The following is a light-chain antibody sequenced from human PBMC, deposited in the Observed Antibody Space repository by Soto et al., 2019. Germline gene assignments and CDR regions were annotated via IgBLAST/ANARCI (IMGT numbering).Light chain of an antibody. J-gene: IGLJ1*01. Sequence: QSLLTQPASVSGSPGQPITISCTGTSSDVGGYNYVSWYQQHPGKAPKLMIYEVSSRPSGVSNRFSGSKSGNTASLTISGLQAEDEADYYCSSFTGSSSPYVFGTGTKVTVL. V-gene: IGLV2-14*01. CDR1: SSDVGGYNY. CDR3: SSFTGSSSPYV. CDR2: EVS.